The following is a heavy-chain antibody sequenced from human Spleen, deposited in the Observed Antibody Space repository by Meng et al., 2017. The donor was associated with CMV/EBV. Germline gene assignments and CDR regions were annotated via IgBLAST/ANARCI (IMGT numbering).Heavy chain of an antibody. CDR1: GFTFSSYS. V-gene: IGHV3-48*02. J-gene: IGHJ2*01. D-gene: IGHD3/OR15-3a*01. CDR2: VSSSSSSI. CDR3: AKNFRTEGTVKWYFDL. Sequence: GGSLRLSCAASGFTFSSYSMNWVRQAPGKGLEWVSYVSSSSSSIYYADSVKGRFTISRDNTKNTLYLQINSLRDEDTAVYFCAKNFRTEGTVKWYFDLWGRGTLVTVSS.